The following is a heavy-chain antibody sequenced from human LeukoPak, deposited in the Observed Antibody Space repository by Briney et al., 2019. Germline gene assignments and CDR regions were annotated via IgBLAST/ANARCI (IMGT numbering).Heavy chain of an antibody. D-gene: IGHD6-6*01. Sequence: GGSLRLSCAASGFTFSTYSMNWVRQAPGKGLEWVSYISSSSTTICYADSVKGRFAISRDKAKNSLYLQMSSLRDEDTAVYYCAREYSSSSGRAFDIWGQGTMVTVSS. CDR2: ISSSSTTI. CDR1: GFTFSTYS. CDR3: AREYSSSSGRAFDI. V-gene: IGHV3-48*02. J-gene: IGHJ3*02.